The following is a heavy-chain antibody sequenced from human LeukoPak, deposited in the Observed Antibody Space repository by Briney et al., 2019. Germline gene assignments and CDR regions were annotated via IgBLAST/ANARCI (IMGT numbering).Heavy chain of an antibody. D-gene: IGHD6-13*01. V-gene: IGHV4-59*01. CDR1: GGSISSYY. CDR2: IYYSGST. J-gene: IGHJ2*01. CDR3: ARIAAAGFFDL. Sequence: SETLSLTCTVSGGSISSYYWSWIRQPPGKGLEWIGYIYYSGSTNYNPSLKSRVTISVDTSKNQFSLKLSSVTAADTAVYYCARIAAAGFFDLWGRGTLVTVSS.